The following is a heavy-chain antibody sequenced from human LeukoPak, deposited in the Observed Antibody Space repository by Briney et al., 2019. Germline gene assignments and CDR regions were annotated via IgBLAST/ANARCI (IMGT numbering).Heavy chain of an antibody. CDR2: ISYDGSDK. J-gene: IGHJ6*02. CDR1: GFTFSSYP. V-gene: IGHV3-30*04. Sequence: GGSLRLSCAASGFTFSSYPMHWVRQAPGKGLEWVAVISYDGSDKYYADSVKGRFTISRDNSKNTLYLQMNSLRSEDTAVYYCARSNNYYYYGMDVWGQGTTVTVSS. CDR3: ARSNNYYYYGMDV.